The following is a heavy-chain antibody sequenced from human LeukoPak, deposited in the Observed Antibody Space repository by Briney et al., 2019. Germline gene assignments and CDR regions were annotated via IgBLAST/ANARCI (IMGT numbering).Heavy chain of an antibody. J-gene: IGHJ4*02. V-gene: IGHV4-34*01. D-gene: IGHD2-15*01. CDR3: ARGVRSRLYFDY. Sequence: SETLSLTCAVYGGSFSGYYWSWIRQPPGKGLEWIGEIKHSGSNNYNPSLKSRVTISVDTSKNQSSLKLSSVTAADTAVYYCARGVRSRLYFDYWGQGTLVTVSS. CDR2: IKHSGSN. CDR1: GGSFSGYY.